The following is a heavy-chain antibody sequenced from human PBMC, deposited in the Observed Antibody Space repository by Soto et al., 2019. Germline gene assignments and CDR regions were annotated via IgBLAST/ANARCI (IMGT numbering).Heavy chain of an antibody. D-gene: IGHD1-1*01. V-gene: IGHV4-39*01. CDR2: IYYSGST. CDR1: GGSISSSSYY. J-gene: IGHJ4*02. CDR3: ARNEEMATTGY. Sequence: SETLSLTCTVSGGSISSSSYYWGWIRQPPGKGLEWIGSIYYSGSTYYNPSLKSRVTISVDTSKNQFSLKLSSVTAADTAVYYCARNEEMATTGYSGQGTLVTVSS.